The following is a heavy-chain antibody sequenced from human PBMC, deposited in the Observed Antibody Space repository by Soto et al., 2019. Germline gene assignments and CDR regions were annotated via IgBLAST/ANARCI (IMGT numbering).Heavy chain of an antibody. J-gene: IGHJ3*02. CDR1: GFTFDDYA. D-gene: IGHD2-2*01. CDR3: AKDMGIGYCSSTSCYPAAFDI. V-gene: IGHV3-9*01. CDR2: ISWNSASI. Sequence: GGSLRLSCAASGFTFDDYAMHWVRQAPGKGLEWVSGISWNSASIGYADSVKGRFTISRDNAKNSLYLQMNSLRAEDTALYYCAKDMGIGYCSSTSCYPAAFDIWGQGTMVTVSS.